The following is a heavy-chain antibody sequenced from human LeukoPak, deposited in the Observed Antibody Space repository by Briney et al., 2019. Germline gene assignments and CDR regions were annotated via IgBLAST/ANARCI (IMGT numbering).Heavy chain of an antibody. Sequence: ASVKVSCKVSGYTLTELSMHWVRQAHGKGLEWMGGFDPEDGETIYAQKFQGRVTMTEDTSTDTAYMELSSLRSEDTAVYYCATDPYYYDSSGYSFDYWGQGTLVTVSS. CDR2: FDPEDGET. CDR3: ATDPYYYDSSGYSFDY. J-gene: IGHJ4*02. D-gene: IGHD3-22*01. V-gene: IGHV1-24*01. CDR1: GYTLTELS.